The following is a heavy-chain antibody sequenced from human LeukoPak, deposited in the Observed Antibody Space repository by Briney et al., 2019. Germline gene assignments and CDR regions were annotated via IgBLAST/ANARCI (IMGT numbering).Heavy chain of an antibody. CDR1: GFIFSSYG. CDR3: AKDPHDYFYYFDY. Sequence: PGRSLRLSCAASGFIFSSYGMHWVRQAPGMGLEWVAVISYDGSNKHYADSVKGRFTISRDNSKNTLYLQMNSLRAEDTAVYYCAKDPHDYFYYFDYWGQGTLVTVSS. CDR2: ISYDGSNK. V-gene: IGHV3-30*18. J-gene: IGHJ4*02. D-gene: IGHD2/OR15-2a*01.